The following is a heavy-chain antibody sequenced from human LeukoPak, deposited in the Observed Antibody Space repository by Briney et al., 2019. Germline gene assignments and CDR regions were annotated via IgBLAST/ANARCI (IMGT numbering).Heavy chain of an antibody. J-gene: IGHJ4*02. D-gene: IGHD6-19*01. CDR1: GFTFSSNA. CDR3: ARALYSSGWYGYYFDY. V-gene: IGHV3-30-3*01. Sequence: GGSLRLSCAASGFTFSSNAMHRVRQAPGKGLEWVAVISYDGSNKYYADSVKGRFTISRDNSKNTLYLQMNSLRAEDTAVYYCARALYSSGWYGYYFDYWGQGTLVTVSS. CDR2: ISYDGSNK.